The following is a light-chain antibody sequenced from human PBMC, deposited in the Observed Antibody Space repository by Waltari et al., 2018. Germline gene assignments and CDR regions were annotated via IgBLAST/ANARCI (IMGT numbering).Light chain of an antibody. V-gene: IGKV3-20*01. J-gene: IGKJ1*01. CDR2: EAS. CDR1: QNIGRY. CDR3: QNHERLPAT. Sequence: EIVLTQSPGTLSLSPGERATLSCRARQNIGRYLVWYQQKPGQAPSLLIYEASRRATGIPDRFSGSGSGTDFSLTISRLEPEDFAVYYCQNHERLPATFGQGTKVEIK.